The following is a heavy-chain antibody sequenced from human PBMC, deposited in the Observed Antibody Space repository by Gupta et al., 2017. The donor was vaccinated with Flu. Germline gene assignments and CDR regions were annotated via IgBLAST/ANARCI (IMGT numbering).Heavy chain of an antibody. D-gene: IGHD6-13*01. CDR1: A. CDR2: ISWNSGSV. V-gene: IGHV3-9*01. CDR3: VKDSLSSSWSLFDY. Sequence: AMHWVRVAPGKGLEWVSGISWNSGSVGYADSVKGRFTISRDNAKKSLYLQMDSLRTEDTAFYYCVKDSLSSSWSLFDYWGQGTLVTVSS. J-gene: IGHJ4*02.